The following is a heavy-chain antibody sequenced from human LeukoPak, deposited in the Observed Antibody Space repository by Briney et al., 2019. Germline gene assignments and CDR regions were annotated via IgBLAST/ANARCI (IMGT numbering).Heavy chain of an antibody. Sequence: SETLSLTCTVSGGSISSYYWSWIRQPPGKGLEWIAYISDIGSINYNPSLKSRVTISLDTSKNQLSLKLRSVTAADTAVYYCARHYLYCGSTTCYPFYFDYWGQGTLVTVSS. D-gene: IGHD2-2*01. CDR1: GGSISSYY. CDR3: ARHYLYCGSTTCYPFYFDY. CDR2: ISDIGSI. V-gene: IGHV4-59*08. J-gene: IGHJ4*02.